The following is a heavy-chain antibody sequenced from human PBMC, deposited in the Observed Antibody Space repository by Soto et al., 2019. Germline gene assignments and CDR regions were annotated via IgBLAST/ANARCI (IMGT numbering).Heavy chain of an antibody. V-gene: IGHV1-18*01. Sequence: ASVKVSCKASGYTFTSYGISWVRQAPGQGLEWMGWISAYNGNTNYAQKLQGRVTMTTDTSTSTAYMELRSLRSDDTAVYYCARDRQYYDSSGYYYVEAFDFWGQGTMVTASS. CDR2: ISAYNGNT. CDR1: GYTFTSYG. CDR3: ARDRQYYDSSGYYYVEAFDF. J-gene: IGHJ3*01. D-gene: IGHD3-22*01.